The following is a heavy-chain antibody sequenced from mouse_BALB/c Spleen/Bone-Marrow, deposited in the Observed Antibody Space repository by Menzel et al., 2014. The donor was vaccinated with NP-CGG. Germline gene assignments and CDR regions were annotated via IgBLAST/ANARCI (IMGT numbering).Heavy chain of an antibody. CDR1: GYTFTSYY. Sequence: VQVVESGPELVKPGASVRISCKASGYTFTSYYIHWVKQRPGQGLEWIGWIYPGNVNTKYNEKFKGKATLTADKSSSTAYMQLSSPTSEDSAVYFCARSELGEMAYWGQGTLVTVSA. V-gene: IGHV1S56*01. CDR2: IYPGNVNT. D-gene: IGHD4-1*01. J-gene: IGHJ3*01. CDR3: ARSELGEMAY.